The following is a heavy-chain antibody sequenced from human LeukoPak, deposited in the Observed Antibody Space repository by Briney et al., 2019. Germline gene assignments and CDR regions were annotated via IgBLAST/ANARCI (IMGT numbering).Heavy chain of an antibody. V-gene: IGHV1-18*01. CDR3: ARDLAGTRINWFDP. J-gene: IGHJ5*02. CDR1: GYTFTSYG. D-gene: IGHD6-19*01. CDR2: ISAYNGNT. Sequence: GASVKVSCKASGYTFTSYGISWVRQAPGQGLEWMGWISAYNGNTNYAQKLQGRVTMTTDASTSTAYMELRSLRSDDTAVYYCARDLAGTRINWFDPWGQGTLVTVSS.